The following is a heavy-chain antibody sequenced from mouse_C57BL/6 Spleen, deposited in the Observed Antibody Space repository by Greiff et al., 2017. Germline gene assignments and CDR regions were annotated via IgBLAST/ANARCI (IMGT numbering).Heavy chain of an antibody. CDR2: IDPSDSYT. CDR3: ARRGVYYSNPY. V-gene: IGHV1-50*01. CDR1: GYTFTSYW. J-gene: IGHJ3*01. D-gene: IGHD2-5*01. Sequence: QVQLQQPGAELVKPGASVKLSCKASGYTFTSYWMQWVKQRPGQGLEWIGEIDPSDSYTNYNQKFKGKATLTVDTSSSTAYMQLISLTSEDSAVYYCARRGVYYSNPYWGQGTLVTVSA.